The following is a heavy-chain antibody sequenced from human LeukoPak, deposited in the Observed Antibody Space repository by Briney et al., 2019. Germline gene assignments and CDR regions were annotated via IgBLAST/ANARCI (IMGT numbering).Heavy chain of an antibody. Sequence: GGSLRLSCAASGFTFSSYAMSWVRQAPGKGLEWVSAISGSGGSTYYADYVKGRFTISRDNSKNTLYLQMNSLRAEDTAVYYCAKSGYDYGGGYYYDSSEEYFDYWGQGTLVTVSS. V-gene: IGHV3-23*01. D-gene: IGHD3-22*01. CDR3: AKSGYDYGGGYYYDSSEEYFDY. CDR2: ISGSGGST. J-gene: IGHJ4*02. CDR1: GFTFSSYA.